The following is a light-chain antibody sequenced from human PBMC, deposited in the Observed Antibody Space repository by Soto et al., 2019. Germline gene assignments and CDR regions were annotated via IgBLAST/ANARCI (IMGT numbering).Light chain of an antibody. J-gene: IGKJ4*01. CDR2: DVS. Sequence: EIVLTQSPATLSLSPGERATLSCRASQSVDSHLAWYQQKPGQAPRLLIYDVSNRATGIADRFSGSGSGTDFTLTVSSLEPEDFAVYYCQHRRSWPLTFGGGTKVE. V-gene: IGKV3-11*01. CDR1: QSVDSH. CDR3: QHRRSWPLT.